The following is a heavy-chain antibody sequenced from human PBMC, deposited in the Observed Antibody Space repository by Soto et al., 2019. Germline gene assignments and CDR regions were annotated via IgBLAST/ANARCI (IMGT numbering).Heavy chain of an antibody. CDR1: GYSFTSYW. CDR2: IYPGDSDT. Sequence: GESLKISCKGSGYSFTSYWTGWVRQMPGKGLEWMGIIYPGDSDTRYSPSFQGQVTISADKSISTAYLQWSSLKASDTAMYYCASYCSSTSCLTNDAFDIRGQGTMVTVSS. V-gene: IGHV5-51*01. CDR3: ASYCSSTSCLTNDAFDI. D-gene: IGHD2-2*01. J-gene: IGHJ3*02.